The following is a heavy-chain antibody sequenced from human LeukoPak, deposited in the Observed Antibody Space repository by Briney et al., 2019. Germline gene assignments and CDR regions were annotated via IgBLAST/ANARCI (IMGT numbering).Heavy chain of an antibody. CDR3: ASPRYCSSTSCYRYAFDI. J-gene: IGHJ3*02. D-gene: IGHD2-2*02. CDR1: GGTFSSYA. CDR2: IIPIFGTA. Sequence: SVKVSCKASGGTFSSYAISWVRQAPGQGLEWMGRIIPIFGTANYAQKFQGRVTITADESTSTAYMELSSLRSEDTAVYYCASPRYCSSTSCYRYAFDIWGQGTMVTVSS. V-gene: IGHV1-69*13.